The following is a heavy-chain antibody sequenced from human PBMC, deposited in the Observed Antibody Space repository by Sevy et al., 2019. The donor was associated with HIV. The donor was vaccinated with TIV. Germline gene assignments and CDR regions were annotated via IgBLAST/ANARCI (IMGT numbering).Heavy chain of an antibody. V-gene: IGHV3-53*01. D-gene: IGHD2-2*01. CDR2: IHSGGKI. Sequence: GGSLRLSCAASGFSVSSNYMSWVRQAPGKGPEWVSVIHSGGKISYADSVQGRFTISRDNSKNTLYLQMNSLRAEDTAIYYCARIKGASSSYAMDVWGQGTTVTVSS. CDR1: GFSVSSNY. CDR3: ARIKGASSSYAMDV. J-gene: IGHJ6*02.